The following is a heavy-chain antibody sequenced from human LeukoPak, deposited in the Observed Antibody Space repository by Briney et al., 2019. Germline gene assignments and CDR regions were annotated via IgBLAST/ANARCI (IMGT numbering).Heavy chain of an antibody. D-gene: IGHD4-17*01. J-gene: IGHJ6*03. CDR3: ATLSPRITTVTARDYYYMDV. V-gene: IGHV1-69*05. CDR1: GGTFSSYA. Sequence: SVKVSCKASGGTFSSYAISWVRQAPGQGLEWMGRIIPMFGTANYAQKFQGRVTITTDESTSTAYMELSSLRSEDTAVYYCATLSPRITTVTARDYYYMDVWGKGTTVTVSS. CDR2: IIPMFGTA.